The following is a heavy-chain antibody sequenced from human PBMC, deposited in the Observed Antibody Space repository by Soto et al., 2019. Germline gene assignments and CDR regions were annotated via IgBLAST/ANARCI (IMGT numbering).Heavy chain of an antibody. CDR1: GYTFTDYG. CDR3: GGGPKGDSSSWGGF. D-gene: IGHD6-13*01. J-gene: IGHJ4*02. Sequence: QVQLVQSGAEVKKPGASVKVSCKASGYTFTDYGITWVRQAPGQGLEWMGWISAYNGNTNYAQKLQGRVTMTTDTSTSTAYMELRSLRSDDTAVYYWGGGPKGDSSSWGGFWGQGTLVTVSS. V-gene: IGHV1-18*01. CDR2: ISAYNGNT.